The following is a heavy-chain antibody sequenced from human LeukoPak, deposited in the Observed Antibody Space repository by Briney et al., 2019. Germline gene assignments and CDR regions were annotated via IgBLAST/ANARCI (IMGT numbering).Heavy chain of an antibody. D-gene: IGHD1-26*01. J-gene: IGHJ5*02. V-gene: IGHV4-34*01. CDR3: ARGQWEIRFDP. Sequence: SETLSLTRAVYGGSFSGYYWSWIRQPPGKGLEWIGEINHSGSTNYNPSLKSRVTISVDTSKNQFSLKLNSVTAADTAVYYCARGQWEIRFDPWGQGTLVTVSS. CDR1: GGSFSGYY. CDR2: INHSGST.